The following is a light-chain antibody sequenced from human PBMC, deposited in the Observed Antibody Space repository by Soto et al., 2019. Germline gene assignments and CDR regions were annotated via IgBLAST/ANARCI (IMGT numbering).Light chain of an antibody. CDR2: DVT. Sequence: QSMLTQPRSVSGSPGQSVTISCTGTSSDVGGYNCVSWHQQHPGKAPQLIIYDVTQRPSGVPDRFSGSKSGNTASLSISGLQAEDEADYYCCSHSASYTFVFGTGTKVTV. V-gene: IGLV2-11*01. CDR3: CSHSASYTFV. J-gene: IGLJ1*01. CDR1: SSDVGGYNC.